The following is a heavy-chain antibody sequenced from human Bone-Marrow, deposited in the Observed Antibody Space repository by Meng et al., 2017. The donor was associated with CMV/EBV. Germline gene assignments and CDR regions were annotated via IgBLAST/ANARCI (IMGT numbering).Heavy chain of an antibody. Sequence: SETLSLTCTVSGGSISSYYWSWIRQPPGKGLEWIGHIYYSGSTNYNPSLKSRVTISVDTSKNQFSLKLSSVTAADTAVYYCARDGSGSSLAADAFDIWGQGTMVTVSS. D-gene: IGHD1-26*01. CDR1: GGSISSYY. CDR3: ARDGSGSSLAADAFDI. V-gene: IGHV4-59*01. CDR2: IYYSGST. J-gene: IGHJ3*02.